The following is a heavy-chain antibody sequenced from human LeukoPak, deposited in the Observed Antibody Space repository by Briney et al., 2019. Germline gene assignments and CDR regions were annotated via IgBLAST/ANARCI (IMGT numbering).Heavy chain of an antibody. V-gene: IGHV1-18*04. CDR2: ISAYNGNT. CDR1: GYIFTNYG. Sequence: ASVKVSCKTSGYIFTNYGINWVRQAPGQGLEWMGWISAYNGNTMYAQKLQGRVTMTTDTSTSTAYMELRSLRSDDTAVYYCARLPTIAAPAWTYQPFDPWGQGTLVTVSS. CDR3: ARLPTIAAPAWTYQPFDP. J-gene: IGHJ5*02. D-gene: IGHD6-13*01.